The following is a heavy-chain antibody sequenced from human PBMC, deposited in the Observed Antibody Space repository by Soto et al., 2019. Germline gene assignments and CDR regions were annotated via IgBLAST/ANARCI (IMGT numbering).Heavy chain of an antibody. J-gene: IGHJ4*02. D-gene: IGHD3-10*01. V-gene: IGHV1-18*04. CDR2: ISPYNGNT. CDR3: RGQGAGWFGFDY. Sequence: ASVKVSCKASGYTFTSYGLSWVRQAPGQGLEWMGWISPYNGNTNYAQKPQGRVTMTTDTSTSTAYTELRSLSSDYSAGYFFRGQGAGWFGFDYWGQGTLVTVYS. CDR1: GYTFTSYG.